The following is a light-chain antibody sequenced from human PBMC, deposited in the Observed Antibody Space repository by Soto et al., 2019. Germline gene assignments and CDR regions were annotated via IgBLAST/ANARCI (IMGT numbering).Light chain of an antibody. J-gene: IGKJ4*01. CDR1: QSINSS. V-gene: IGKV1-8*01. CDR2: DAY. Sequence: AIRMTQSPSSFSASTGDRVTITCRASQSINSSLAWYHQKPGKAPKLLIYDAYTLQSGVPSRFSGSGSGTDFTLTINYLQSEDFATYYCQHYYNYPIAFGGGTKVEIK. CDR3: QHYYNYPIA.